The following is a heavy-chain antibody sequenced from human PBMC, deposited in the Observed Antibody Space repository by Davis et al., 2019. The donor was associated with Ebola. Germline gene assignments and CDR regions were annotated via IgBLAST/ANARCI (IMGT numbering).Heavy chain of an antibody. D-gene: IGHD5-24*01. CDR2: IYYSGST. J-gene: IGHJ4*02. Sequence: PGGSLRLSCTVSGGSISSYYWSWIRQPPGKGLEWIGYIYYSGSTNYNPSLKSRVTISVDTSKNQFSLKLSSVTAADTAVYYCARGTYRWHYWGQGTLVTVSS. CDR1: GGSISSYY. CDR3: ARGTYRWHY. V-gene: IGHV4-59*01.